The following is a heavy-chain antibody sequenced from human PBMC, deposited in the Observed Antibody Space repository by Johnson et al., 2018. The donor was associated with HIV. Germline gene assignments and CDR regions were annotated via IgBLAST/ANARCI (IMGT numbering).Heavy chain of an antibody. CDR3: ARDSYGGVFDI. D-gene: IGHD3-16*01. CDR1: GFTFSSYG. CDR2: ISYDGSNK. Sequence: QVQLVESGGGVVQPGRSLRLSCAASGFTFSSYGMHWVRQAPGKGLEWVAVISYDGSNKYYADSVKGRFTISRDNSKNTLYLQMNSLRAEDTAVYYCARDSYGGVFDIWGQGTMVTVSS. V-gene: IGHV3-30*03. J-gene: IGHJ3*02.